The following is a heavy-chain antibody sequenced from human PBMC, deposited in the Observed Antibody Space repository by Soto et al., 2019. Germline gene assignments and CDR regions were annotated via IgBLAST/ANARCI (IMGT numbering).Heavy chain of an antibody. V-gene: IGHV4-4*07. CDR2: VFGSGNA. CDR1: GVTFSNSY. J-gene: IGHJ5*02. CDR3: ARELVSFQSNWFDP. D-gene: IGHD3-10*01. Sequence: SSETLSLTCTVSGVTFSNSYWSWIRQPAGKGLEWIGRVFGSGNANYNPSLQGRVTMSVDTTKNQVSLKLTSVTAADTAVYFCARELVSFQSNWFDPWGPGTLVTVSS.